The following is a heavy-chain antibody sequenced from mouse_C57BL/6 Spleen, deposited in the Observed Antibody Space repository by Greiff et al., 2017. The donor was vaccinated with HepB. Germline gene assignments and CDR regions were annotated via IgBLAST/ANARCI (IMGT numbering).Heavy chain of an antibody. D-gene: IGHD2-5*01. CDR3: ARRRGVTFDY. Sequence: VQLQQPGAELVRPGSSVKLSCKASGYTFTSYWMDWVKQRPGQGLEWIGNIYPSDSETHYNQKFKDKVTLTVDKSSSTAYMQLSSLTSEDSAVYYCARRRGVTFDYWGQGTTLTVSS. CDR1: GYTFTSYW. CDR2: IYPSDSET. J-gene: IGHJ2*01. V-gene: IGHV1-61*01.